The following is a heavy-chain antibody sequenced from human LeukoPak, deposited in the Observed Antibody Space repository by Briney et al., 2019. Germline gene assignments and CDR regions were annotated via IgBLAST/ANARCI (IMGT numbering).Heavy chain of an antibody. CDR3: ARAACSSTSCYAGYYYGMDV. Sequence: SETLSLTCTVSGDSISSGGSYWSWTRQHPGEGLEWIGYIYYSGTNNYNPSLKSRVTISVDTSKNQFSLKLSSVTAADTAVYYCARAACSSTSCYAGYYYGMDVWGQGTTVTVSS. CDR1: GDSISSGGSY. J-gene: IGHJ6*02. V-gene: IGHV4-31*03. CDR2: IYYSGTN. D-gene: IGHD2-2*01.